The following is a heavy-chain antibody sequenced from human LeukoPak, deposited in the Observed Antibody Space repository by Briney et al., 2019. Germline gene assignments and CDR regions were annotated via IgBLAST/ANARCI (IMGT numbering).Heavy chain of an antibody. CDR2: INHSGST. Sequence: SETLSLTCAVYGGSFSGYYWSWIRQPPGKGLEWIGEINHSGSTNYNPSLKSRVTISVDTSKNQFSLKLSSVTAADTAVYYCARDNEASGSGRKFDYWGQGTLVTVSS. V-gene: IGHV4-34*01. CDR3: ARDNEASGSGRKFDY. D-gene: IGHD3-10*01. CDR1: GGSFSGYY. J-gene: IGHJ4*02.